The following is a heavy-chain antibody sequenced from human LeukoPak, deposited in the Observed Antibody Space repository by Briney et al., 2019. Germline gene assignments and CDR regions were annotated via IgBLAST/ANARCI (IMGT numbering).Heavy chain of an antibody. Sequence: GGSLRLSCAASGFTVSSNYMSWVRQAPGKGLEWVSVIYSGGSTYYADSVKGRFTISRDSSKNTLYLQMNSLRAEDTAVYYCARGRPGYYYGMDVWGQGTTVTVSS. CDR2: IYSGGST. CDR3: ARGRPGYYYGMDV. V-gene: IGHV3-53*01. J-gene: IGHJ6*02. CDR1: GFTVSSNY.